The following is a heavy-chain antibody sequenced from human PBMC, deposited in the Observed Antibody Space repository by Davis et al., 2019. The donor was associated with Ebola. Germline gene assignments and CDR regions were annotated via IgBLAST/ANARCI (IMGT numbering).Heavy chain of an antibody. J-gene: IGHJ4*02. CDR1: GYTFTGYY. Sequence: ASVKVSCKASGYTFTGYYMHWVRQAPGQGLEWMGWINTNTGNPTYAQGFTGRFVFSLDTSVSTAYLQISSLKAEDTAVYYCARDRDSSGYSSSIDYWGQGTLVTVSS. CDR2: INTNTGNP. V-gene: IGHV7-4-1*02. CDR3: ARDRDSSGYSSSIDY. D-gene: IGHD3-22*01.